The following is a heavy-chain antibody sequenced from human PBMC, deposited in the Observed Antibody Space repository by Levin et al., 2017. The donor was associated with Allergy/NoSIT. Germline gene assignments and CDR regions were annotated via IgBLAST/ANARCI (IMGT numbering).Heavy chain of an antibody. Sequence: GESLKISCAASGFTVSSNYMSWVRQAPGKGLEWVSVIYSGGSTYYADSVKGRFTISRDNSKNTLYLQMNSLRAEDTAVYYCARGYSYGGSDYWGQGTLVTVSS. V-gene: IGHV3-53*01. D-gene: IGHD5-18*01. CDR3: ARGYSYGGSDY. CDR1: GFTVSSNY. J-gene: IGHJ4*02. CDR2: IYSGGST.